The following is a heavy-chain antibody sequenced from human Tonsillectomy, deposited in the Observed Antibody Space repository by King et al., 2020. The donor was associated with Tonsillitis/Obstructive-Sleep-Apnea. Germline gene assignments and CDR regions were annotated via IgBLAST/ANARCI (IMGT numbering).Heavy chain of an antibody. D-gene: IGHD2-15*01. CDR1: GFTFSSHW. V-gene: IGHV3-74*01. CDR2: VNGDGSRI. Sequence: VQLVESGGGLVQPGGSLRLSCAASGFTFSSHWMHWVRHAPGKGLVWVSRVNGDGSRISYADSVKDRFTISRDNAKNTLYLQMNSLRAEDTAVYYCARDRSEQLSPFVFDYWGQGTLVTVSS. CDR3: ARDRSEQLSPFVFDY. J-gene: IGHJ4*02.